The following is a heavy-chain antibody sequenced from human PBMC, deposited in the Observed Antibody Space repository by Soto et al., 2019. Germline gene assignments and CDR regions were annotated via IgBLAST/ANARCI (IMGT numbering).Heavy chain of an antibody. V-gene: IGHV3-23*01. CDR1: GFTFSSYA. J-gene: IGHJ4*02. CDR2: ISGSGGST. CDR3: AKDLWDNCGGDCYPSWYFDY. Sequence: GGSLRLSCAASGFTFSSYAMSWVRQAPGKGLEWVSAISGSGGSTYYADSVKGRFTISRDNSKNTLYLQMNSLRAEDTAVYYCAKDLWDNCGGDCYPSWYFDYWGQGTLVTVSS. D-gene: IGHD2-21*02.